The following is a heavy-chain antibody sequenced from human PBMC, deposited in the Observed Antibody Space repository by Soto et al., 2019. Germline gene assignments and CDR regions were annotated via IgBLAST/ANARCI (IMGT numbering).Heavy chain of an antibody. D-gene: IGHD3-3*01. CDR1: GYNFAGYW. V-gene: IGHV5-51*01. CDR2: IYPSDSDT. J-gene: IGHJ4*02. CDR3: ARGGVSTRTFDY. Sequence: GESLKSSCKGSGYNFAGYWIACVRQMPGKGLELMGIIYPSDSDTRYRPSFQGQVTISADKSISSAYLQWSSLRASDTAMYYCARGGVSTRTFDYWGQGNPVTVSS.